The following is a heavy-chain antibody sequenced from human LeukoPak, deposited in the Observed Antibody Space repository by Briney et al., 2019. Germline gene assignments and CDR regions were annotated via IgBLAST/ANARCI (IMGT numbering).Heavy chain of an antibody. CDR1: GFTFSGYW. Sequence: GGSLRLSCAASGFTFSGYWMQWVRQAPGKGLVWASRINGDGSGTSCADSVKGRFTISRDNAENTLYLQMNSLRADDTAVYYCARVGGSWFSDYWGQGTLVTVSS. J-gene: IGHJ4*02. CDR3: ARVGGSWFSDY. CDR2: INGDGSGT. V-gene: IGHV3-74*01. D-gene: IGHD6-13*01.